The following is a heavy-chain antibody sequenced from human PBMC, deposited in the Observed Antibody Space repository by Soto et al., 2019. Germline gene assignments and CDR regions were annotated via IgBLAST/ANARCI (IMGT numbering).Heavy chain of an antibody. CDR1: GGSFSGYF. V-gene: IGHV4-34*01. CDR3: VRGSSTARWFLQY. Sequence: QVQLQQWGAGLLTPSETLSLTCAVSGGSFSGYFWCWIRQSPGKGLECIGEIITGGGNKYNTALNSRGTITVDTSKTQFSLKVTSVTAGEQVVYDCVRGSSTARWFLQYWGQGSQVTVSS. D-gene: IGHD3-10*01. J-gene: IGHJ1*01. CDR2: IITGGGN.